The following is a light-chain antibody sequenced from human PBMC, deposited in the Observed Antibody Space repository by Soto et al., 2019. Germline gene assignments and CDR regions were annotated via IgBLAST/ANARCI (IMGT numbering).Light chain of an antibody. CDR3: QKYSGVPVT. Sequence: IQMTQSPSSLSASVGDRVTITCRTSQDINKYLAWYQQRPGTVPKLLIYSASTLKSGVQSRFSCSRSGTDFTLTISSLQPEDVATYYCQKYSGVPVTFGQGTRLEIK. CDR2: SAS. V-gene: IGKV1-27*01. J-gene: IGKJ5*01. CDR1: QDINKY.